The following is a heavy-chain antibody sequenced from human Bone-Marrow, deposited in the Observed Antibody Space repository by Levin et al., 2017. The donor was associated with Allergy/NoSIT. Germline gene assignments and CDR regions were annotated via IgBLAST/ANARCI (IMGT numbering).Heavy chain of an antibody. CDR3: ASGFTSGLDAFGL. J-gene: IGHJ3*01. V-gene: IGHV5-51*01. Sequence: GESLKISCKGSGSSFSNYWIGWVRQMSGKGLEWMGIVYPGDSDTKYSPSFQGQVTISADTSISTAYLQWSSLKASDTAMYYCASGFTSGLDAFGLWGQGTLVTVSS. CDR1: GSSFSNYW. CDR2: VYPGDSDT. D-gene: IGHD6-19*01.